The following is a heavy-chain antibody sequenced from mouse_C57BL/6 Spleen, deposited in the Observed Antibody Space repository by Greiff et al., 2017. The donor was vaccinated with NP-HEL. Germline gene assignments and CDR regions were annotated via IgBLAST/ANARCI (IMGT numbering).Heavy chain of an antibody. CDR2: IYPGDGDT. J-gene: IGHJ4*01. V-gene: IGHV1-82*01. D-gene: IGHD2-4*01. Sequence: QVQLKESGPELVKPGASVKISCKASGYAFSSSWMNWVKQRPGKGLEWIGRIYPGDGDTNYNGKFKGKATLTADKSSSTAYMQLSSLTSEDSAVYFCARYDYVYYAMDYWGQGTSVTVSS. CDR1: GYAFSSSW. CDR3: ARYDYVYYAMDY.